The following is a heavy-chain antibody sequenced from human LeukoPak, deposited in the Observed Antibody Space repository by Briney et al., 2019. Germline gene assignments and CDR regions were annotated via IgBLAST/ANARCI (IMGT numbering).Heavy chain of an antibody. V-gene: IGHV6-1*01. CDR2: TYYRSKWYN. Sequence: SQTLSLTCAISGDSVSSTSAAWNWIRQSPSRGLEWLGRTYYRSKWYNDYAVSVKGRITINPDTSKNQFSLKLSSVTAADTAVYYCARHLPSQSNWFDPWGQGTLVTVSS. CDR3: ARHLPSQSNWFDP. CDR1: GDSVSSTSAA. J-gene: IGHJ5*02.